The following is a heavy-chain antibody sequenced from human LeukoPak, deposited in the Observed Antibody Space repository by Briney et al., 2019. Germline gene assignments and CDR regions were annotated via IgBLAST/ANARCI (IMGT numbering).Heavy chain of an antibody. CDR2: FHSGGHT. Sequence: GGSLRLSCAASGFTISSNYLSWVRQAPGKGLVWVSAFHSGGHTFYADSVRGRFTISRDISKNTLYLQMNNLGAEDTALYYCVRGLSGVSSWYFDLWGRGALVSVSS. J-gene: IGHJ2*01. CDR3: VRGLSGVSSWYFDL. D-gene: IGHD7-27*01. V-gene: IGHV3-53*01. CDR1: GFTISSNY.